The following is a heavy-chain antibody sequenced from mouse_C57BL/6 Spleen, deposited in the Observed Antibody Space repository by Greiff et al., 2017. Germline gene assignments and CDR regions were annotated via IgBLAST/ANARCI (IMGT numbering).Heavy chain of an antibody. CDR1: GYSFTGYY. Sequence: EVQLQQSGPELVKPGASVKISCKASGYSFTGYYMHWVKQSPDKSLEWIGEINPSTGGTTYNQKFKAKATLTVDKSSSTAYMQLKSLTSAYSAVYYCARGQLRLRNYAMDYWGQGTSVTVSS. CDR3: ARGQLRLRNYAMDY. V-gene: IGHV1-42*01. J-gene: IGHJ4*01. CDR2: INPSTGGT. D-gene: IGHD3-2*02.